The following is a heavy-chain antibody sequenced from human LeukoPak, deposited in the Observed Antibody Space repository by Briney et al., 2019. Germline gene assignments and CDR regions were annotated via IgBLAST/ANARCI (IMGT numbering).Heavy chain of an antibody. Sequence: ASVTETFQGSGYSLLYKFLHGVRQAPGQGLEWMGWIHPRSGDTNYAYKFQGRVTMTRDTSISTAYMDLGSLRCDDAVGYYYARDGVDGTGRECPGSFVFWGQCILVTVSS. CDR3: ARDGVDGTGRECPGSFVF. J-gene: IGHJ1*01. D-gene: IGHD3-10*01. V-gene: IGHV1-2*02. CDR2: IHPRSGDT. CDR1: GYSLLYKF.